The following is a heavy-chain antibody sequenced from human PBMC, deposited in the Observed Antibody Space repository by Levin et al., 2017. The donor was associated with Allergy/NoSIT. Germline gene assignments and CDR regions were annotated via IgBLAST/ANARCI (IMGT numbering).Heavy chain of an antibody. CDR3: ARVTVVEYYGSGRY. CDR2: ISYDGSNK. D-gene: IGHD3-10*01. Sequence: GESLKISCAASGFTFSSYAMHWVRQAPGKGLEWVAVISYDGSNKYYADSVKGRFTISRDNSKNTLYLQMNSLRAEDTAVYYCARVTVVEYYGSGRYWGQGTLVTVSS. CDR1: GFTFSSYA. V-gene: IGHV3-30-3*01. J-gene: IGHJ4*02.